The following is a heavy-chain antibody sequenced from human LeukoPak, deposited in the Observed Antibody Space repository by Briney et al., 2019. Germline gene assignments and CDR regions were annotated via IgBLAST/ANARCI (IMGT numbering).Heavy chain of an antibody. CDR2: IHYSGST. Sequence: SETLSLTCTVSGGSISSYYWSWIRQPPGKGLEWIGYIHYSGSTNYKASLKSRVSISVDTSKNQFSLKLSSVTAADTAVYYCARLTVYSSENWFDPWGQGTLVTVSS. D-gene: IGHD3-9*01. CDR3: ARLTVYSSENWFDP. V-gene: IGHV4-59*01. CDR1: GGSISSYY. J-gene: IGHJ5*02.